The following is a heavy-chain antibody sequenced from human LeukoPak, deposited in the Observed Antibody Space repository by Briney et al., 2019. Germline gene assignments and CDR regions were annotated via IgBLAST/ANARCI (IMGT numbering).Heavy chain of an antibody. CDR3: ATGNVVVVPAAMERYYYYGMDV. J-gene: IGHJ6*02. CDR2: FDPEDGET. D-gene: IGHD2-2*01. Sequence: GASVKVSCKVSGYILTELSMHWVRQAPGKGLEWMGGFDPEDGETIYAQKFQGRVTMTEDTSTDTAYMELSSLRSEDTAVYYCATGNVVVVPAAMERYYYYGMDVWGQGTTVTVSS. V-gene: IGHV1-24*01. CDR1: GYILTELS.